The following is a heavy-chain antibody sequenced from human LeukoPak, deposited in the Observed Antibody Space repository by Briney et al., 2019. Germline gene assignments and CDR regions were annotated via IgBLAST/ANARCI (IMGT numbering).Heavy chain of an antibody. V-gene: IGHV4-59*01. J-gene: IGHJ4*02. D-gene: IGHD5-18*01. CDR2: IYYSGST. CDR3: ARGGLHSYGFDY. Sequence: SETLSLTCTVSGGSISSYYWSWLRQPPGKGLEWVGHIYYSGSTIYNPSLKSRVTISIDTSKNQFSLKLSSVTAADTAVYYCARGGLHSYGFDYWGQGTLVTVSS. CDR1: GGSISSYY.